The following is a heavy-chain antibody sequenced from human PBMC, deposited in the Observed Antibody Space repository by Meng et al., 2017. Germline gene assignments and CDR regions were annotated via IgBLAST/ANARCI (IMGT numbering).Heavy chain of an antibody. D-gene: IGHD6-19*01. CDR2: INRSGST. CDR1: GASFSGYY. CDR3: AREIAVAAHYYWYFDL. J-gene: IGHJ2*01. V-gene: IGHV4-34*02. Sequence: QVPLQQGVAGVLKRSEPLSLTCAVYGASFSGYYWSWIRQPPGKGLEWIGEINRSGSTNYNPSLKSRVTISVDTSKNQFSLKLNSVTAADTAVYYCAREIAVAAHYYWYFDLWGRGTLVTVSS.